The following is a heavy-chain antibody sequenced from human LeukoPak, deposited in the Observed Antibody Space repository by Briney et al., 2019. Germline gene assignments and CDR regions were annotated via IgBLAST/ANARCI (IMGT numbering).Heavy chain of an antibody. Sequence: ASVNVSCKASGYTFTGYYMHWVRQAPGQGLEWMGWINPNSCGTNYAQKFQGRVTMTRDTSISTAYMALSRLRSDDTAVYYCARGALKNDYDFWSGNNWFDPWGQGTLVTVSS. J-gene: IGHJ5*02. CDR2: INPNSCGT. CDR3: ARGALKNDYDFWSGNNWFDP. D-gene: IGHD3-3*01. CDR1: GYTFTGYY. V-gene: IGHV1-2*02.